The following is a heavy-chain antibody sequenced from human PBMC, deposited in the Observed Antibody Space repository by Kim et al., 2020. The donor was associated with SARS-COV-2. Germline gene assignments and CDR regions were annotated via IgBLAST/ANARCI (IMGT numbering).Heavy chain of an antibody. CDR1: GFTFSSYG. J-gene: IGHJ4*02. D-gene: IGHD6-13*01. CDR3: ARDSGSSWYETIDY. CDR2: IWYDGSNK. Sequence: GGSLRLSCAASGFTFSSYGMHWVRQAPGKGLEWVAVIWYDGSNKYYADSVKGRFTISRDNSKKMLYLQMNSLRAEDTAVYYCARDSGSSWYETIDYWGQGTLVTVSS. V-gene: IGHV3-33*01.